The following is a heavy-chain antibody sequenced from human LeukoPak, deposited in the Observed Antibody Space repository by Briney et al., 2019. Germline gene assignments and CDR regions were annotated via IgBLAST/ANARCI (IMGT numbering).Heavy chain of an antibody. CDR2: INWNGGST. Sequence: GGSLRLSWAASGFTFDDYGMSWVRQAPGKGLEWVSGINWNGGSTVYADSVKGRFTISRDNAKNSLYLQMNSLRAEDTALYYCARALGRYYYYYMDVWGKGTTVTVSS. CDR1: GFTFDDYG. V-gene: IGHV3-20*04. D-gene: IGHD1-26*01. CDR3: ARALGRYYYYYMDV. J-gene: IGHJ6*03.